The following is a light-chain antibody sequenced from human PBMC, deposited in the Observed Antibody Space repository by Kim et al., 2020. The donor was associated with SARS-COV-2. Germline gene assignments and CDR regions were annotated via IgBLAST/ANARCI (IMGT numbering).Light chain of an antibody. CDR1: SSNIGSNY. Sequence: GQRVTISCSGSSSNIGSNYVYWYQQLPGTAPKLLIYRNNQRPSGVPDRFSGSKSGTSASLAISGLRSEDEADDYCAAWDDSLSGPVFGGGTQLTVL. CDR2: RNN. V-gene: IGLV1-47*01. CDR3: AAWDDSLSGPV. J-gene: IGLJ2*01.